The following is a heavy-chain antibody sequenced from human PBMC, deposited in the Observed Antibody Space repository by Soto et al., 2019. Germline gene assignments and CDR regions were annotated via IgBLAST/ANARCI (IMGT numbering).Heavy chain of an antibody. J-gene: IGHJ4*02. D-gene: IGHD2-15*01. CDR2: IYHSGST. CDR3: ARLLHAGPATATPTFDY. Sequence: KPSETLSPTCAVSGGSISSGGYSWSWIRQPPGKGLEWIGYIYHSGSTYYNPFLKSRVTISVDRSKNQFSLKLSSVTAADTAVYYCARLLHAGPATATPTFDYWGQGTLVTVSS. V-gene: IGHV4-30-2*01. CDR1: GGSISSGGYS.